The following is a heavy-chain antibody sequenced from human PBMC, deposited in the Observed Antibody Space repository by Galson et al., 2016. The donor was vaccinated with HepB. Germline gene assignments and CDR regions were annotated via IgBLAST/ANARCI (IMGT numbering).Heavy chain of an antibody. D-gene: IGHD6-25*01. CDR3: ARGRSGYDPRWGFFDL. J-gene: IGHJ2*01. Sequence: SETLSLTCAVSGASISSTNWWSWVRQPPGKGLEWIGEIFFSGITNYKPSLKSRVTILLDKSKNHLSLKLNSVTAADTAVYYCARGRSGYDPRWGFFDLWGRGTLVSVSS. CDR2: IFFSGIT. CDR1: GASISSTNW. V-gene: IGHV4-4*02.